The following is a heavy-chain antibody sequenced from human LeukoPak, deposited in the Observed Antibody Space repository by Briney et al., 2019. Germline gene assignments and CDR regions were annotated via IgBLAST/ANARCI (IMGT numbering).Heavy chain of an antibody. D-gene: IGHD1-1*01. J-gene: IGHJ4*02. CDR2: IHTDGIST. CDR3: ASGELDSLYYFDY. CDR1: GFTFSKYW. V-gene: IGHV3-74*01. Sequence: PGGSLRLSCAASGFTFSKYWMHWVRQAPGKGLVWVSRIHTDGISTTYTDSVKGRFTISRDNAKNTLSLQMNSLRAEDTALYYCASGELDSLYYFDYWGQRTLVTVSS.